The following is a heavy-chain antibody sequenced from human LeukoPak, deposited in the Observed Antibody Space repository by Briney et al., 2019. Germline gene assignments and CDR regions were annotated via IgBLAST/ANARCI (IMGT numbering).Heavy chain of an antibody. CDR3: AKPTSRGSSWYFWYFDL. CDR2: ISGSGGST. V-gene: IGHV3-23*01. J-gene: IGHJ2*01. D-gene: IGHD6-13*01. CDR1: GFTFSSYA. Sequence: PGGSLRLSCAASGFTFSSYATSWIRQAPGKGLEWVSAISGSGGSTYYADSVKGRFTISRDNSKNTLYLQMNSLRAEDTAVYYCAKPTSRGSSWYFWYFDLWGRGTLVTVSS.